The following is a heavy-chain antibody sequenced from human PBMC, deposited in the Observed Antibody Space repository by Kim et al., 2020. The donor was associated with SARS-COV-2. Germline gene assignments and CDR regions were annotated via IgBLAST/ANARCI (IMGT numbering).Heavy chain of an antibody. D-gene: IGHD5-18*01. CDR2: ISSSSSYI. CDR1: GFTFSSYS. J-gene: IGHJ6*02. CDR3: ATVDTAMAHKEKVNTPYYRYYYYGMDV. Sequence: GGSLRLSCAASGFTFSSYSMNWVRQAPGKGLGWVSSISSSSSYIYYADSVKGRFTISRDNAKNSLYLQMNSLRAEDTAVYYCATVDTAMAHKEKVNTPYYRYYYYGMDVWGQGTTVTVSS. V-gene: IGHV3-21*01.